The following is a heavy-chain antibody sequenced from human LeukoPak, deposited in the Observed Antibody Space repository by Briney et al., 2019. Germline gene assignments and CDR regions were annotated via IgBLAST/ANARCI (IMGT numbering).Heavy chain of an antibody. D-gene: IGHD3-22*01. CDR3: ARFVSGYYTYYYYYGMDV. J-gene: IGHJ6*02. CDR1: GYTFTSYD. V-gene: IGHV1-8*01. CDR2: MNPSSGNT. Sequence: ASVKVSCKASGYTFTSYDINWVRQATGQGLEWMGWMNPSSGNTGYAQKFQGRVTMTRNTSISTAYMELSSLRSEDTAVYYCARFVSGYYTYYYYYGMDVWGQGTTVTVSS.